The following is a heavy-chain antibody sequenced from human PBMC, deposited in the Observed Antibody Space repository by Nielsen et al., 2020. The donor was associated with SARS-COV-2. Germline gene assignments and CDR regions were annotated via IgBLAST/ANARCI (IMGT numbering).Heavy chain of an antibody. CDR2: IYYSGST. CDR1: GGSISSGGYY. Sequence: SETLSLTCAVSGGSISSGGYYWSWIRQHPGKGLEWIGYIYYSGSTYYNPSLKSRVTISVDTSKNQFSLKLSSVTAADTAVYYCARASHNRWELLNFDYWGQGILVTVSS. CDR3: ARASHNRWELLNFDY. J-gene: IGHJ4*02. V-gene: IGHV4-31*11. D-gene: IGHD1-26*01.